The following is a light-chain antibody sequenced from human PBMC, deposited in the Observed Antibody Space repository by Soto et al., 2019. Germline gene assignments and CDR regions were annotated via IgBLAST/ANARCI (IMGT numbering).Light chain of an antibody. V-gene: IGKV4-1*01. CDR3: QQYYNIPYT. CDR1: QSVFYSSNNKNY. Sequence: DIVMTQSPDSLAVSLGERATINCKSSQSVFYSSNNKNYLAWYQQKPGQPPKLLIYWASTRESGVPDRFNGSGSGADFTLTISSLRAEDVAVYYCQQYYNIPYTFGQGTKLEIK. J-gene: IGKJ2*01. CDR2: WAS.